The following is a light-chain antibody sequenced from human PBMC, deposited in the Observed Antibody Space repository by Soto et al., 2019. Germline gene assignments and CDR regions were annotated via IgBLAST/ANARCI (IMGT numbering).Light chain of an antibody. CDR2: GAS. CDR1: QSVSSTY. V-gene: IGKV3-20*01. CDR3: QHFVNSLTWK. Sequence: EIVLTHSPGTLSLSPLEIATLSCSSSQSVSSTYLIWYQQKPGQAPRLLIYGASSRATGVPDRFSGGGSGTDFTLTISRLEPEDFAVYYCQHFVNSLTWKFGQGTKVDIK. J-gene: IGKJ1*01.